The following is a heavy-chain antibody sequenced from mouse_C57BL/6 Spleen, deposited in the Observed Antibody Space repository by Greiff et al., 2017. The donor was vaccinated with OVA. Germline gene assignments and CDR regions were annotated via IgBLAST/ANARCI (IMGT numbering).Heavy chain of an antibody. CDR3: AREDGNYVGLFAY. J-gene: IGHJ3*01. CDR2: INYDGSST. D-gene: IGHD2-1*01. CDR1: GFTFSDYY. Sequence: EVKLVESEGGLVQPGSSMKLSCTASGFTFSDYYMAWVRQVPEKGLEWVANINYDGSSTYYLDSLKSRFIISRDNAKNILYLQMSSLKSEDTATYYCAREDGNYVGLFAYWGQGTLVTVSA. V-gene: IGHV5-16*01.